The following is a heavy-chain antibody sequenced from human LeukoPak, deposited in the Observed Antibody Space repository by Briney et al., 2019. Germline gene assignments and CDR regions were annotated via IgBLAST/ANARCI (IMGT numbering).Heavy chain of an antibody. CDR2: IYYSGST. D-gene: IGHD2-15*01. Sequence: KPSETLSLTCAVYGGSFSGYYWSWIRQPPGKGLEWIGYIYYSGSTNYNPSLKSRVTISVDTSKNQFSLKLSSVTAADTAVYYCARGGRFFGYWGQGTLVTVSS. CDR1: GGSFSGYY. CDR3: ARGGRFFGY. V-gene: IGHV4-59*01. J-gene: IGHJ4*02.